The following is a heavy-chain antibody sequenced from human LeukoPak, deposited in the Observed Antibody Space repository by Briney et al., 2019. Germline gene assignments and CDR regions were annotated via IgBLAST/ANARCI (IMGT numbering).Heavy chain of an antibody. D-gene: IGHD3-3*01. V-gene: IGHV3-53*01. CDR1: GFTVSSNY. J-gene: IGHJ3*02. CDR3: ARESRDFWMIQGPFDI. CDR2: IYSGGST. Sequence: GGSLRLSCAASGFTVSSNYMSWVRQAPWKGLEWVSVIYSGGSTYYADSVKGRFTISRDNSKNTLYLQMNSLRAEDTAVYYCARESRDFWMIQGPFDIWGQGTMVTVSS.